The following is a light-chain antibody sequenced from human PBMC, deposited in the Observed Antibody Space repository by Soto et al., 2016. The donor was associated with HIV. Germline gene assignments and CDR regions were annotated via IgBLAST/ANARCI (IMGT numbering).Light chain of an antibody. Sequence: SYVLTQPPSLSVAPRKTARITCGGNNVGSKSVQWYQQKPGQAPVLVVYDDSDRPSGIPERFSGSNSGNTATLSISRVEAWDEADYYCQVWGSTSDPWVFGGGTKLTVL. V-gene: IGLV3-21*03. J-gene: IGLJ3*02. CDR1: NVGSKS. CDR3: QVWGSTSDPWV. CDR2: DDS.